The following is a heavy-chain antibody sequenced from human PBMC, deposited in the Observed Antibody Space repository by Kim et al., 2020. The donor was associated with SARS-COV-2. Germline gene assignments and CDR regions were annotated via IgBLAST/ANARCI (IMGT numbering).Heavy chain of an antibody. J-gene: IGHJ6*03. CDR1: GFTFSNYW. CDR3: VREALGRYDFWSGSLPPFYMDV. V-gene: IGHV3-7*01. CDR2: LKYDGGEK. D-gene: IGHD3-3*01. Sequence: GGSLRLSCAGSGFTFSNYWMSWVRQAPGKGLEWVANLKYDGGEKDYVDSVKGRFTISRDNAKNSLYLQLNSLRGEDTAVYFCVREALGRYDFWSGSLPPFYMDVWGKGTTVTVSS.